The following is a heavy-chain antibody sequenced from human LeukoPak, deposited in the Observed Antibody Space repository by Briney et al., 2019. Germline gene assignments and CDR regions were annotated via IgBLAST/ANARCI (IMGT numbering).Heavy chain of an antibody. D-gene: IGHD2-21*02. V-gene: IGHV3-30*04. Sequence: GRSLRLSCAASGFTFSNYAVHWVRQAPGKGLEGVAVISSDGSNKYYADSVKGRFTISRDNSKNTLYLQMNSLRTEDTAVYYCATEGAYCGDDCFSFLDYWGQGTLVTVSS. CDR3: ATEGAYCGDDCFSFLDY. CDR2: ISSDGSNK. CDR1: GFTFSNYA. J-gene: IGHJ4*02.